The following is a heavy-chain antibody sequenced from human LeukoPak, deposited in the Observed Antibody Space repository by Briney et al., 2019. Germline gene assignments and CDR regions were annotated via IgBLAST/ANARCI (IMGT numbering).Heavy chain of an antibody. Sequence: GASVKVSCKASGGTFSSYAISWVRQAPAQGLEWMGGIIPIFGTAHYAQKFQGRVTITADESTSTAYMELSSLRSEDTAVYYCARVDDILTGYPRWGQGTLVTVSS. V-gene: IGHV1-69*01. CDR2: IIPIFGTA. D-gene: IGHD3-9*01. CDR3: ARVDDILTGYPR. J-gene: IGHJ4*02. CDR1: GGTFSSYA.